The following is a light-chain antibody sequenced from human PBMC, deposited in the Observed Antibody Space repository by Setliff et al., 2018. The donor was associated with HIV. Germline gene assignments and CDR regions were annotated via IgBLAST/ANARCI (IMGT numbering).Light chain of an antibody. Sequence: EIVLTQSPATLSLSPGERATLSCRASQRVRSSLAWYQQKPGQAPRLLIYDASKRATGIPARFSGSGCGTDFTLTISTLEPEDFAVYYCQQRGNWPRXFGQGTRLEIK. V-gene: IGKV3-11*01. J-gene: IGKJ5*01. CDR3: QQRGNWPRX. CDR1: QRVRSS. CDR2: DAS.